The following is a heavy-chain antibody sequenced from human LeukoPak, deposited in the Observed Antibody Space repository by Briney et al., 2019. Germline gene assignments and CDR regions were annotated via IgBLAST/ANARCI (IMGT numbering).Heavy chain of an antibody. J-gene: IGHJ4*02. D-gene: IGHD3-22*01. V-gene: IGHV1-3*01. CDR3: ARGLGGYYYDSSGYYLDY. CDR1: GYTFTSYA. CDR2: INAGNGNT. Sequence: GASVKVSCKASGYTFTSYAMHWVRQAPGQRLEWMGWINAGNGNTKYSQKFQGRVTITRGTSASTAYMELSSLRSEDTAVYYCARGLGGYYYDSSGYYLDYWGQGTLVTVSS.